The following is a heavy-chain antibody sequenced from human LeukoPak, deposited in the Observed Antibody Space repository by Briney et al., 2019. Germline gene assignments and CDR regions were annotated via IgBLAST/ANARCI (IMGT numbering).Heavy chain of an antibody. CDR1: GFTFSSYW. J-gene: IGHJ4*02. CDR2: INTDGSST. Sequence: GGSLRLFCAASGFTFSSYWMHCLRQAPGKGLVWVSRINTDGSSTSYADSVKGRFTISRDNAKNTLYLQMNSLRAEDTAVYYCARALPLYDFWSGYHGSSLGYWGKGTLVTVSS. CDR3: ARALPLYDFWSGYHGSSLGY. D-gene: IGHD3-3*01. V-gene: IGHV3-74*01.